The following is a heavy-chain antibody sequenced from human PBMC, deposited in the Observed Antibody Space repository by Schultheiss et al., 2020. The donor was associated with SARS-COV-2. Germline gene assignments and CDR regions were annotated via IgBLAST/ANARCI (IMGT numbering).Heavy chain of an antibody. V-gene: IGHV4-31*03. CDR2: IYYSGST. Sequence: SETLSLTCTVSGGSISSGGYYWSWIRQHPGKGLEWIGYIYYSGSTYYNPSLKSRVTISVDTSKNQFSLKLSSVTAADTAVYYCARLNRYSGYVSHFDRWGQGTLVTVSS. CDR1: GGSISSGGYY. CDR3: ARLNRYSGYVSHFDR. J-gene: IGHJ4*02. D-gene: IGHD5-12*01.